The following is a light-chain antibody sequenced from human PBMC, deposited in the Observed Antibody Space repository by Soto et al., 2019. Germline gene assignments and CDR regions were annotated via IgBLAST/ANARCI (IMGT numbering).Light chain of an antibody. CDR1: QSVSSP. CDR3: QQYNKWPLT. V-gene: IGKV3-15*01. J-gene: IGKJ4*01. CDR2: ETS. Sequence: EIVMTQSPATLSVSPGERATLSCRASQSVSSPLAWYQQKPGQAPRLLIYETSTRATGVPARFSGSGSATEFTLAISSLQSEDFAVYYCQQYNKWPLTFGGGTKVEIK.